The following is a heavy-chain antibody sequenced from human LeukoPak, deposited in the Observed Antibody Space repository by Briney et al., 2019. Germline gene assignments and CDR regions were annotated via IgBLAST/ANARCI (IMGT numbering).Heavy chain of an antibody. J-gene: IGHJ4*02. Sequence: GRSLRLSCAASGFLFSSHAMHWVRQAPGKGLEWVAVISYDGSNKYYADSVKGRFTISRDNSKNTLYLQMNSLRVEDTAVYYCAKDLYGVGEIDYWGQGTLVTVSS. V-gene: IGHV3-30*04. D-gene: IGHD3-10*01. CDR2: ISYDGSNK. CDR1: GFLFSSHA. CDR3: AKDLYGVGEIDY.